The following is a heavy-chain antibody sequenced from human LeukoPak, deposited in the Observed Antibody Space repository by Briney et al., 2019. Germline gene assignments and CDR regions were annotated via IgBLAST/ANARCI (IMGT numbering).Heavy chain of an antibody. V-gene: IGHV3-21*01. CDR2: ISSSSSYI. Sequence: GGSLRLSCSASGFTFSSYNMNWVRQAPGKGLEWVSPISSSSSYIYYADSVKGRFTISRDNAKNSLYLQMNSLRAEDTAVYYCARDRDFDWLSNLDAFDIWGQGTMVTVSS. J-gene: IGHJ3*02. CDR1: GFTFSSYN. CDR3: ARDRDFDWLSNLDAFDI. D-gene: IGHD3-9*01.